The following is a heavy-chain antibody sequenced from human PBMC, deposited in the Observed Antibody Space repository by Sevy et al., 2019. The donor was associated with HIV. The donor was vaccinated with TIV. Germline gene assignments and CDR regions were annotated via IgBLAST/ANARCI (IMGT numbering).Heavy chain of an antibody. J-gene: IGHJ3*02. Sequence: SETLSLTCTVSGGSISSYYWSWIRHPPGKGLEWIGYIYYSGSTNYNPSLKSRVTISVDTSKNQFSLKLSSVTAADTAVYYCASGDSSGYYVYDAFDIWGQGTMVTVSS. D-gene: IGHD3-22*01. CDR1: GGSISSYY. CDR2: IYYSGST. V-gene: IGHV4-59*13. CDR3: ASGDSSGYYVYDAFDI.